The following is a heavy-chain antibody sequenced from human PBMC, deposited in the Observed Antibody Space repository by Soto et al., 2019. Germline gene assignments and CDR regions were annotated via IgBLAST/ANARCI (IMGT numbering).Heavy chain of an antibody. Sequence: EESLKISCKGSGYSLTSYWIGWVRQMPGKGLEWIGIIYPGDSDTRYSPSFQGQVTISADKSISTAYLQWSSLKASDSAMYYCSIWRDARSSHVFDICGRGTMDT. CDR2: IYPGDSDT. CDR3: SIWRDARSSHVFDI. D-gene: IGHD6-6*01. J-gene: IGHJ3*02. CDR1: GYSLTSYW. V-gene: IGHV5-51*01.